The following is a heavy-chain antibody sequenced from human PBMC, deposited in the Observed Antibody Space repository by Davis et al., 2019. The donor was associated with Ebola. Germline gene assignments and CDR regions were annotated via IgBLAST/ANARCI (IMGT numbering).Heavy chain of an antibody. D-gene: IGHD1-26*01. CDR1: GFAFNSYA. J-gene: IGHJ4*02. CDR3: ARDHLEGSLDY. Sequence: GESLKISCSASGFAFNSYAMHWVRQAPGKGLEWVALISYDGSNKYYAESVKGRFTISRDSFKNMLYLQMNSLRAEDTAVFYCARDHLEGSLDYWGQGTLVTVSS. CDR2: ISYDGSNK. V-gene: IGHV3-30-3*01.